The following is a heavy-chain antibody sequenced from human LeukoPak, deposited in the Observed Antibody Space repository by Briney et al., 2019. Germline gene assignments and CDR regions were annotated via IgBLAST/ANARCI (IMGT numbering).Heavy chain of an antibody. Sequence: PGGSLRLSCAVSGFTFNTYGMSTVRQAPGKGLEWVSGISGSGGATYYADSEKGRFTISRDDPHNTLYLQMNSLRAEDTAVYFCARGGVDYYGSGTYYLMYYFDYWGQGALITVSS. J-gene: IGHJ4*02. V-gene: IGHV3-23*01. CDR1: GFTFNTYG. CDR2: ISGSGGAT. CDR3: ARGGVDYYGSGTYYLMYYFDY. D-gene: IGHD3-10*01.